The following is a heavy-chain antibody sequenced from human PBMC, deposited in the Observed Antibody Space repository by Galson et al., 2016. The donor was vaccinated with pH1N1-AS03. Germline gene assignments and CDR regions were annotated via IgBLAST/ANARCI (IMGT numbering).Heavy chain of an antibody. Sequence: SLRLSCAVSGFRFGDNAISWFRQTPEKGLEWVGFIRSKPYGGTAEYAASVRGRFTISRDDSRATAYLQMDSLKSEDTAVYYCARGRGEIWGPGTLVTVSS. CDR1: GFRFGDNA. V-gene: IGHV3-49*03. J-gene: IGHJ4*02. CDR2: IRSKPYGGTA. CDR3: ARGRGEI. D-gene: IGHD3-10*01.